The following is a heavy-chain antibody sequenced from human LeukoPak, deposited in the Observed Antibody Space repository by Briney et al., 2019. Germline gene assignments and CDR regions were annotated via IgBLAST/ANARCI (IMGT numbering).Heavy chain of an antibody. D-gene: IGHD1-1*01. Sequence: SETLSLTCAVYGGSFSGYYWSWIRQPPGKGLEWIGEINHSGSTNYNPSLKSRVTISVDTSKNQFSLKLSSVTAADTAVYYCARVSRATGAFDYWGQGTLVTVSS. CDR1: GGSFSGYY. V-gene: IGHV4-34*01. CDR3: ARVSRATGAFDY. J-gene: IGHJ4*02. CDR2: INHSGST.